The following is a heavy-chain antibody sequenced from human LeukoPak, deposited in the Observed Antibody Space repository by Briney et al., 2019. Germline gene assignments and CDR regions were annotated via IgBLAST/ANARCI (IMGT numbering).Heavy chain of an antibody. J-gene: IGHJ4*02. CDR2: IYHSGST. D-gene: IGHD1-26*01. Sequence: SETLSLTCTVSGYSIRRGYYWGWLRQPPGKGLEWIGTIYHSGSTYYNPSLKSRVTISVDTSKNQFSLKLSSVTAADTAVYYCARAPSGAVDYWGQGTLVTVSS. V-gene: IGHV4-38-2*02. CDR1: GYSIRRGYY. CDR3: ARAPSGAVDY.